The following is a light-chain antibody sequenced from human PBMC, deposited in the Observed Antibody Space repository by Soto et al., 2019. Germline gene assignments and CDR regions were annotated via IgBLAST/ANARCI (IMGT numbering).Light chain of an antibody. V-gene: IGKV3-15*01. CDR3: HQYNNWPPFT. Sequence: EIVMTQSPATLSVSPGERVTLSCRASQSVSSSLAWYQQKPGQAPRLLIYGASTRATGIPARFSGSGSGTEFTLTISILQSEDFAVYYCHQYNNWPPFTFGPGTKVDIK. CDR1: QSVSSS. J-gene: IGKJ3*01. CDR2: GAS.